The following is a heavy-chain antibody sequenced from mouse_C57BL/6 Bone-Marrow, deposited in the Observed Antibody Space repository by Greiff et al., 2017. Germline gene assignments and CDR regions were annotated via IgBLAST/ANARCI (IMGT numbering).Heavy chain of an antibody. CDR3: AREGRMVLRRYYAMDY. CDR2: IYPRSGNT. V-gene: IGHV1-81*01. CDR1: GYTFTSYG. Sequence: QVHVKQSGAELARPGASVKLSCKASGYTFTSYGISWVKQRTGQGLEWIGEIYPRSGNTYYNEKFKGKATLTADESSSTAYMELRSLTSEDSAVYFCAREGRMVLRRYYAMDYWGQGTSVTVSS. D-gene: IGHD2-10*02. J-gene: IGHJ4*01.